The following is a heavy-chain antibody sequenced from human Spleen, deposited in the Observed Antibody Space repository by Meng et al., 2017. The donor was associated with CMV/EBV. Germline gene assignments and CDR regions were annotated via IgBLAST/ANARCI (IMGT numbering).Heavy chain of an antibody. CDR3: ARHSPRITMFAVTLNWFDP. CDR2: IYYSGSN. J-gene: IGHJ5*02. V-gene: IGHV4-39*01. D-gene: IGHD3-10*02. Sequence: SRYCWGGIRKAPGKELEWIGSIYYSGSNYYNQSLKSQVTISVDTSKNQFSLKLSSVTAADTAVYYCARHSPRITMFAVTLNWFDPWGQGTLVTVSS. CDR1: SRYC.